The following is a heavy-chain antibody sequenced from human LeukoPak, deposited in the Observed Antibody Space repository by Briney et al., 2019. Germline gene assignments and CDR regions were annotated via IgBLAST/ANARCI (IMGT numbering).Heavy chain of an antibody. V-gene: IGHV3-23*01. Sequence: GGSLRFSCAASGFSFSTYVMSWVRQAPGKGLEWVSAISGSGGSTYYADSVKGRFTISRDNSKNTLYLQMNSLRAEDTAVYYCAKDRAGYSSASRNYFDYWGQGTLVTVSS. CDR2: ISGSGGST. D-gene: IGHD6-19*01. J-gene: IGHJ4*02. CDR3: AKDRAGYSSASRNYFDY. CDR1: GFSFSTYV.